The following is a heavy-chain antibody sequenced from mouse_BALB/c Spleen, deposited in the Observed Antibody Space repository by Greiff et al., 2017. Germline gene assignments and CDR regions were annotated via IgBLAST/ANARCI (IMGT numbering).Heavy chain of an antibody. V-gene: IGHV5-17*02. D-gene: IGHD2-3*01. CDR2: ISSGSSTI. Sequence: VQLQQSGGGLVQPGGSRKLSCAASGFTFSSFGMHWVRQAPEKGLEWVAYISSGSSTIYYADTVKGRFTISRDNPKNTLFLQMTSLRSEDTAMYYCARGDGYSLHWYFDGWGAGTTVTVAS. CDR3: ARGDGYSLHWYFDG. J-gene: IGHJ1*01. CDR1: GFTFSSFG.